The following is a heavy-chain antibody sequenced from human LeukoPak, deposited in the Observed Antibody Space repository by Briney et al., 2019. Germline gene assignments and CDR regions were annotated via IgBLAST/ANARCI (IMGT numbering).Heavy chain of an antibody. CDR3: ARDPGSTAAH. V-gene: IGHV3-21*01. CDR1: GFTFSSYS. D-gene: IGHD6-6*01. CDR2: ISSSSSYI. J-gene: IGHJ4*02. Sequence: AGSLRLSCAASGFTFSSYSMNWVRQGPGKGLEWVSSISSSSSYIYYADSVKGRFTSSRDNAKNSLYLQMNSLRAEDTAVYYCARDPGSTAAHWGQGTLVTVSS.